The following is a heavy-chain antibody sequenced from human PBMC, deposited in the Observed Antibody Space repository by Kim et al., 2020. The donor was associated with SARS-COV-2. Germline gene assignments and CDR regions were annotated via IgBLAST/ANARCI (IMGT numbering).Heavy chain of an antibody. CDR2: ISWDGGST. CDR3: AKALHYDILTGYPDYYYYGMDV. D-gene: IGHD3-9*01. Sequence: GGSLRLSCAASGFTFDDYTMHWVRQAPGKGLEWVSLISWDGGSTYYADSVKGRFTISRDNSKNSLYLQMNSLRTEDTALYYCAKALHYDILTGYPDYYYYGMDVWGQGTTVTVSS. V-gene: IGHV3-43*01. J-gene: IGHJ6*02. CDR1: GFTFDDYT.